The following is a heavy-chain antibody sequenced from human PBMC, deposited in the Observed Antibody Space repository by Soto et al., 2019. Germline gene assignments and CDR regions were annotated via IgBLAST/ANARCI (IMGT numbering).Heavy chain of an antibody. CDR1: GFTFSDYY. CDR2: ISSSGTTI. V-gene: IGHV3-11*01. Sequence: QVQLVESGGGLVKPAGSLRLSCAASGFTFSDYYMSWIRQAPGKGLEWVSYISSSGTTIFYADSLRGRFTITRDNAKKSLYLQMNSLRGEDTAVNYCGREPSNWNYCFDYWGKGTLVTVSS. CDR3: GREPSNWNYCFDY. J-gene: IGHJ4*02. D-gene: IGHD1-7*01.